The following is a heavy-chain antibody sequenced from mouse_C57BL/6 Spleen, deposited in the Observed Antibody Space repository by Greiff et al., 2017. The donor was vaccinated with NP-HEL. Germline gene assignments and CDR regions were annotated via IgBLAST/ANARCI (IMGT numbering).Heavy chain of an antibody. J-gene: IGHJ2*01. D-gene: IGHD2-5*01. V-gene: IGHV1-59*01. Sequence: VQLQQSGAELVRPGTSVKLSCKASGYTFTSYWMHWVKQRPGQGLEWIGVIDPSDSYTNYNQKFKGKATLTVDTSSSTAYMQLSSLTSEDSAVYYCARGSNYDFDYWGQGTTLTVSS. CDR2: IDPSDSYT. CDR3: ARGSNYDFDY. CDR1: GYTFTSYW.